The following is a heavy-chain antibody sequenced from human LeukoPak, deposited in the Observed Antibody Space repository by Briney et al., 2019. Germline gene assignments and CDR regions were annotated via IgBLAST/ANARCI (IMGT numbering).Heavy chain of an antibody. J-gene: IGHJ4*02. Sequence: VASVKVSCKASGGTFSSYAISWVRQAPGQGLEWMGGIIPIFGTANYAQKFQGRVTITADESTSTAYMELGSLRSEDTAVYYCARDRWDCSSTSCYPTPGRSFDYWGQGTLVTVSS. V-gene: IGHV1-69*13. CDR3: ARDRWDCSSTSCYPTPGRSFDY. CDR1: GGTFSSYA. D-gene: IGHD2-2*01. CDR2: IIPIFGTA.